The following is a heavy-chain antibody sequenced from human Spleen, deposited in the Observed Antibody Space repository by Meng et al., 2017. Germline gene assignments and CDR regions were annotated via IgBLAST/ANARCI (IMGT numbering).Heavy chain of an antibody. CDR2: IDPGTGGT. V-gene: IGHV1-2*06. Sequence: VRRVQSGGGVKKPGASVKVSCKASRYTFTSYDINWVRQAPGQGLEWMGRIDPGTGGTQYAQNFQGRVTMTRDTSISTTYMELSRLRSDDTAVYYCVRDEDISAAGKLFGDYWGQGTLVTVSS. J-gene: IGHJ4*02. CDR3: VRDEDISAAGKLFGDY. D-gene: IGHD6-13*01. CDR1: RYTFTSYD.